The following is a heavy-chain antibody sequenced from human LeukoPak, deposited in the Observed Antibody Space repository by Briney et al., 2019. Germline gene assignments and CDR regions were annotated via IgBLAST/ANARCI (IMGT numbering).Heavy chain of an antibody. V-gene: IGHV4-34*01. D-gene: IGHD6-19*01. CDR3: ARQAHSSGWSFDY. Sequence: SETLSLTCAVYGGSFSGYYWSWIRQPPGKGLEWIGEINHSGSTNYNPSLKSRVTISVDTSKNQFSLKLSSVTAADTAVYYCARQAHSSGWSFDYWGQGTLVTVSS. CDR2: INHSGST. J-gene: IGHJ4*02. CDR1: GGSFSGYY.